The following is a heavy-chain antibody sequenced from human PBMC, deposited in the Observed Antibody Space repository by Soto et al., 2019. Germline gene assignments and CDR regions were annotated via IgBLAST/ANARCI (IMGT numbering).Heavy chain of an antibody. V-gene: IGHV1-18*04. CDR2: ISAYNGNT. D-gene: IGHD1-26*01. J-gene: IGHJ3*02. CDR3: ARDRYSGRRDAFDI. Sequence: GASVKVSCKASGYTFTSYGISWVRQAPGQGLEWVGWISAYNGNTNYAEKLQGRVTMTTDTSTSTAYMELRSLRSDDTAVYYCARDRYSGRRDAFDIWGQGTMVTVSS. CDR1: GYTFTSYG.